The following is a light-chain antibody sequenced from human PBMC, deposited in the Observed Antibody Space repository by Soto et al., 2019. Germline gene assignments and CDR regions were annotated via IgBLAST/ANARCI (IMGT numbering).Light chain of an antibody. CDR1: QSVRND. V-gene: IGKV3-11*01. CDR3: QQRTNWPPT. CDR2: SAS. J-gene: IGKJ4*01. Sequence: EIVLTQSPATLSLSPGARATLSCRASQSVRNDLVWYHQKPGQAPRVLIYSASNRATGIPARFSGSGSGTDFTLTIRSLEPEDFAVYYCQQRTNWPPTFGGGTKVEMK.